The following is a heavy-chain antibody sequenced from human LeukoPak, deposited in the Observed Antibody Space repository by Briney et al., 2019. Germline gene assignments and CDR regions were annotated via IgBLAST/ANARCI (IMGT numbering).Heavy chain of an antibody. Sequence: PSGTLSLTCTVSGGSISNYYWSWIRQAPGKGLEWVGYIYYSGSTNYNASLKSRVTISVDTAKTQSSLKLNSVSAADTAVYYCARADDILTRYPDAFDIWGQGTMVTVSS. CDR3: ARADDILTRYPDAFDI. CDR2: IYYSGST. CDR1: GGSISNYY. V-gene: IGHV4-59*01. D-gene: IGHD3-9*01. J-gene: IGHJ3*02.